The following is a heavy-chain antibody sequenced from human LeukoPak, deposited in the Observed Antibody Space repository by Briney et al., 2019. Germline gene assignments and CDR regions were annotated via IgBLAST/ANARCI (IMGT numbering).Heavy chain of an antibody. CDR1: GFNFSNYE. CDR2: IYDGGNT. CDR3: ARDRHFVAFDI. V-gene: IGHV3-48*03. Sequence: GGSLRLSCAASGFNFSNYEMNWARQAPGKGLECVSVIYDGGNTYYADSVKGRFTISRDNAKNSVYLHMNSLRAEDTAVYYCARDRHFVAFDIWGQGTMVTVSS. J-gene: IGHJ3*02.